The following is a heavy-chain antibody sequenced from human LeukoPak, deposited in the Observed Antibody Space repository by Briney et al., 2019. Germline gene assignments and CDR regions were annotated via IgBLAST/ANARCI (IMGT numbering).Heavy chain of an antibody. D-gene: IGHD5-24*01. CDR2: ISGDGGTT. Sequence: DPAGSLRLSCAASGFTFDDYAMHWVRHAPGPGLEWVTLISGDGGTTYYADSVKGRFTISRDNSKNSLYLQMNTLRTEETALYYWTKDSPGEGYNSRSDYCSQGTLVTVSP. CDR1: GFTFDDYA. J-gene: IGHJ4*02. V-gene: IGHV3-43*02. CDR3: TKDSPGEGYNSRSDY.